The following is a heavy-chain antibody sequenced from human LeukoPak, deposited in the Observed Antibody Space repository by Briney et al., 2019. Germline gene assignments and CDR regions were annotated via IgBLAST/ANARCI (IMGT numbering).Heavy chain of an antibody. J-gene: IGHJ4*02. CDR2: ISYDGSNK. CDR3: AKARDGNIGY. D-gene: IGHD5-24*01. V-gene: IGHV3-30-3*01. CDR1: GFTFSSYA. Sequence: GGSLRLSCAASGFTFSSYAMHWVRQAPGKGLEWVAVISYDGSNKYYADSVKGRSTISRDNSKNTLYLQMNSLRAEDTAVYYCAKARDGNIGYWGQGTLVTVSS.